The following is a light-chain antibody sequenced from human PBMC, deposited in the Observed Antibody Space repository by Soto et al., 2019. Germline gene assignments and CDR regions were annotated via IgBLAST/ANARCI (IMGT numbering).Light chain of an antibody. CDR2: TTS. CDR1: QSGSTNY. V-gene: IGKV3-20*01. J-gene: IGKJ1*01. CDR3: QQYGSSWT. Sequence: EIVLTQSPGTLSLSPGERATLSCRASQSGSTNYIAWYQQKPGQAPRLLIYTTSNRATGIPDRFSGSGSGTDFTLTISRLAPEDFAVYYCQQYGSSWTFGQGIKVEIK.